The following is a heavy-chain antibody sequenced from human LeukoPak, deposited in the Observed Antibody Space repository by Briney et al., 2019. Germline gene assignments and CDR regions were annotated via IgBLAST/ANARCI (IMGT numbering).Heavy chain of an antibody. CDR3: ARVSRPISWSYYFDY. J-gene: IGHJ4*02. CDR2: MSYDGSNK. Sequence: PGGSLRLSCAASGFTFSSYAMHWVRQAPGKGLEWVAVMSYDGSNKYYADSVKGRFTISRDNSKNTLYLQMNSLRAEDTAAYYCARVSRPISWSYYFDYWGQGTLVTVSS. V-gene: IGHV3-30*04. CDR1: GFTFSSYA. D-gene: IGHD6-13*01.